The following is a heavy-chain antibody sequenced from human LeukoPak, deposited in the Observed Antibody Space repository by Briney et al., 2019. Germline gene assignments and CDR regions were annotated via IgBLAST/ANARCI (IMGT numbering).Heavy chain of an antibody. CDR3: ARGYYYDSSGYNDY. V-gene: IGHV3-66*01. J-gene: IGHJ4*02. D-gene: IGHD3-22*01. CDR2: IYSGGST. Sequence: GGSLRLSCAASGFTVSSNYMSWVRQAPGKGLEWVSVIYSGGSTYYADFVKGRFTISRDNSKNTLYLQMNSLRAEDTAVYYCARGYYYDSSGYNDYWGQGTLVTVSS. CDR1: GFTVSSNY.